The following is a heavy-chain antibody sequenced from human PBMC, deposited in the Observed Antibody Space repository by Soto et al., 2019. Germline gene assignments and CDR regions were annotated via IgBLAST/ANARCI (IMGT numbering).Heavy chain of an antibody. D-gene: IGHD2-15*01. J-gene: IGHJ4*02. V-gene: IGHV1-69*12. CDR1: GGTFSSYA. Sequence: QVQLVQSGAEVKKPGSSVKVSCKASGGTFSSYAISWVRQAPGQGLEWMGGIIPIFGTANYAQKFQGRVTISADEPTSTAYMERSSPRSEDTAVYYWARESRYCSGGSCYFLPGIDYWGQGTLVTVSS. CDR2: IIPIFGTA. CDR3: ARESRYCSGGSCYFLPGIDY.